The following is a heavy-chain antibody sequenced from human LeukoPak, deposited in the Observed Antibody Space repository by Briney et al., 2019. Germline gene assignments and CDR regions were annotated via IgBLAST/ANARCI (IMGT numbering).Heavy chain of an antibody. CDR2: IYYSGST. J-gene: IGHJ4*02. CDR1: GGSISSYY. CDR3: AGSHSRLPPMTHLTIDY. V-gene: IGHV4-59*01. D-gene: IGHD2-15*01. Sequence: SETLSLTCTVSGGSISSYYWSWIRQPPGKGLEWIGYIYYSGSTNYNPSLKSRVTISVDTSKNQFSLKLSSVTAADTAVYYCAGSHSRLPPMTHLTIDYWGQGTLVTVSS.